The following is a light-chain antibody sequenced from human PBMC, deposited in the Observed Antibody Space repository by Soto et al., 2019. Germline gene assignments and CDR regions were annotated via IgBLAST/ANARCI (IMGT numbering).Light chain of an antibody. CDR2: AVS. Sequence: DIQMTQSPSSLSASVGDRVTITCRASHSISTYLNWYQHKPGKAPKVLIYAVSSLQSGVPSRFSGSGSGTDFTLTITSLQHEDSATYYCQHSYGTPRTFGQGTKVEIK. V-gene: IGKV1-39*01. CDR1: HSISTY. CDR3: QHSYGTPRT. J-gene: IGKJ1*01.